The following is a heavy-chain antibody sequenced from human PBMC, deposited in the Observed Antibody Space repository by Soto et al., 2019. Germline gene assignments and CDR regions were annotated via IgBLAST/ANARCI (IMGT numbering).Heavy chain of an antibody. CDR1: RFTFSTYA. CDR3: ARGLGLDIDY. CDR2: ISFDGSNK. D-gene: IGHD3-10*01. Sequence: QVQLVESGGGVVQPGRSLRLSCVASRFTFSTYAMHWVRQAPGKGLEWVAVISFDGSNKYYADSVKGRFTISRDNSKNTLYLQMNSLGPEDTAMYYCARGLGLDIDYWGQGTLVRVSS. J-gene: IGHJ4*02. V-gene: IGHV3-30-3*01.